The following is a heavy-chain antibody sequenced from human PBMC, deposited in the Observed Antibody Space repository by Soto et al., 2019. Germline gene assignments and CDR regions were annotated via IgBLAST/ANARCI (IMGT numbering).Heavy chain of an antibody. V-gene: IGHV3-30*18. D-gene: IGHD6-19*01. J-gene: IGHJ6*02. CDR3: AKDIKWLVQGYGMDV. Sequence: QVQLVESGGGVVQPGRSLRLSCAASGFTFSSYGMHWVRQAPGKGLEWVAVISYDGSNKYYADSVKGRFIISRDNSKNTLYLQMNSLRAEDTAVYYCAKDIKWLVQGYGMDVWGQGTTVTVSS. CDR2: ISYDGSNK. CDR1: GFTFSSYG.